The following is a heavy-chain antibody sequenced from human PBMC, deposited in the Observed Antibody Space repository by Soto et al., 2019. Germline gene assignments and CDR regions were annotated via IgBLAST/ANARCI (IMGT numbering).Heavy chain of an antibody. CDR1: GFSLTTSGVG. V-gene: IGHV2-5*01. Sequence: QITLKESGPTLVKPTQTLTLTCTFSGFSLTTSGVGVGWIRQPPGKALEWLALIFWNDDERYSPSLKSRLTITKDTAKNPVVLTITHMDPVDTATYYCVHTRNSYDPFGHWGRGTLVTVYS. J-gene: IGHJ4*02. CDR2: IFWNDDE. D-gene: IGHD3-16*01. CDR3: VHTRNSYDPFGH.